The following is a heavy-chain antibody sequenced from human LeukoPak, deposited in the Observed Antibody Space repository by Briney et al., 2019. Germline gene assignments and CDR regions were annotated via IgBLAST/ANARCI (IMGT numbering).Heavy chain of an antibody. CDR1: GFTFSSFA. Sequence: PGGSLRLSCAASGFTFSSFAMTWVRQAPGKGLEWVSVISGSGGRTYYADSVKGRFTLSRDNSNNTLYLEMSSLRAEDTAVYYWAREGTYYDSSGYFVSWGQGTLVTVSS. CDR2: ISGSGGRT. D-gene: IGHD3-22*01. J-gene: IGHJ4*02. CDR3: AREGTYYDSSGYFVS. V-gene: IGHV3-23*01.